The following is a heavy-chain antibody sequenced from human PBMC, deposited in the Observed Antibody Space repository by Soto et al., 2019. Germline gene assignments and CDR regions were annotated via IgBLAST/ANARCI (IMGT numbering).Heavy chain of an antibody. V-gene: IGHV3-64D*08. CDR3: AKEGWAVIHFHGMDV. D-gene: IGHD1-26*01. J-gene: IGHJ6*02. CDR1: GFTFSSYA. Sequence: GGSLRLSCSASGFTFSSYAMHWVRQAPGKGLEYVSAISSNGGSTYYADSVKGRFTISRDNSKNTLYLQMSSLRAEDTAVYYCAKEGWAVIHFHGMDVWGQGTTVTVSS. CDR2: ISSNGGST.